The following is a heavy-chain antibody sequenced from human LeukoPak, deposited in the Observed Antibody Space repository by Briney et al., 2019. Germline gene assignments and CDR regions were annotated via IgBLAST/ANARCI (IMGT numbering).Heavy chain of an antibody. D-gene: IGHD3-22*01. CDR2: FAGSDTTT. CDR1: GFNFGAYE. CDR3: TTLGYHLDS. J-gene: IGHJ4*02. Sequence: GGPLRLSRAASGFNFGAYEMNSVRQAPGKGLEWVAYFAGSDTTTYYADSVKGRFTISRDNARNSLYLQMNSLRAEDTALYYCTTLGYHLDSWGQGTLVTVSS. V-gene: IGHV3-48*03.